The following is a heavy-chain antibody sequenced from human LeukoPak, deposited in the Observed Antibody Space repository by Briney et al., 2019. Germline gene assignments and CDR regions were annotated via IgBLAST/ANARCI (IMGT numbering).Heavy chain of an antibody. V-gene: IGHV4-61*01. D-gene: IGHD2-15*01. CDR3: ARDVVDGDAFDI. Sequence: SETLSLTCTVSGGSVSSGSYYWSWIRQPPGTGLEWIGYIYYSGSTNYNPSLKSRVTISVDTSKNQFSLKLSSVTAADTAVYYCARDVVDGDAFDIWDQGTLVTVSS. J-gene: IGHJ3*02. CDR1: GGSVSSGSYY. CDR2: IYYSGST.